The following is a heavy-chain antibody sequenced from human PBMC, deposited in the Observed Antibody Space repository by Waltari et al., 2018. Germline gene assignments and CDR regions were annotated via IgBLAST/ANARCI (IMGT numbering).Heavy chain of an antibody. Sequence: QVQLVQSGAEVTKPGASVKVSCKASGYTFTGYYMHWVRQAPGQGLEWMGRIHPNSGGTNYAQKFQGRVTMTRDTSISTAYMELSRLRSDATAVYYCARALAASGAYWGQGTLVTVSS. V-gene: IGHV1-2*06. J-gene: IGHJ4*02. CDR2: IHPNSGGT. CDR3: ARALAASGAY. CDR1: GYTFTGYY. D-gene: IGHD6-25*01.